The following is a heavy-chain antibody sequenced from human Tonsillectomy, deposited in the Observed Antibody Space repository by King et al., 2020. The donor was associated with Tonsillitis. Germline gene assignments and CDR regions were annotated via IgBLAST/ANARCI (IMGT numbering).Heavy chain of an antibody. Sequence: VQLVESGGGLVQPGGSLRLSCAASGFTVSSNYMIWVRQAPGKGLEWVSVIYSGGSTYYADSVKGRFTISRHNSKNTLYLQMNSLRAEDTAVYYCARTGYCSSTSCPFPWFDPWGQGTLVTVSS. CDR1: GFTVSSNY. CDR3: ARTGYCSSTSCPFPWFDP. V-gene: IGHV3-53*04. D-gene: IGHD2-2*01. CDR2: IYSGGST. J-gene: IGHJ5*02.